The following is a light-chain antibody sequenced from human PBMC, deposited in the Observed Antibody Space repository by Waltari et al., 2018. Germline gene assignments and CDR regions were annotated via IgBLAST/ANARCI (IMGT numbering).Light chain of an antibody. CDR3: QQYSSNPLT. CDR1: QSVRNR. CDR2: DIS. V-gene: IGKV1-5*03. J-gene: IGKJ4*01. Sequence: DIQMTQSPSTLSASVGDRVIITCRTSQSVRNRLAWYQQKPGKAPKLMVYDISTLRSGVPSRFSGSGSGTEFTLTISSLQPDDFATYYCQQYSSNPLTFGGGTKVDVK.